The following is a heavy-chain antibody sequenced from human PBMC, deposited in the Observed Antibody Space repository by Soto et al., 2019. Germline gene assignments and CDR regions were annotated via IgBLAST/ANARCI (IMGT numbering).Heavy chain of an antibody. CDR2: IWYDGSNK. D-gene: IGHD3-10*01. V-gene: IGHV3-33*01. CDR3: ARESDYYGSGSMDV. J-gene: IGHJ6*02. Sequence: GGSLRLSCAASGFTFSSYGMHWVRQAPGKGLEWVAVIWYDGSNKYYADSVKGRFTISRDNSKNTLYLQMNSLRAEDTAVYYCARESDYYGSGSMDVWGQGTTVTVSS. CDR1: GFTFSSYG.